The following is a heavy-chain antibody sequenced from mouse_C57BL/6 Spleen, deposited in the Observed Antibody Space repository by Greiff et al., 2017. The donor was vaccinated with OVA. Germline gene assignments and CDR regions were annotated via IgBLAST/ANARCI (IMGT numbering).Heavy chain of an antibody. V-gene: IGHV7-3*01. D-gene: IGHD3-2*01. Sequence: EVKLVESGGGLVQPGGSLSLSCAASGFTFTDYYMSWVRPPPGKALEWLGFIRNKANGYTTEYSASVKGRFTISRDHSQSILYRQMNALGAEDGATYYCARDRQRLDDGGKGTTLTGSS. J-gene: IGHJ2*01. CDR2: IRNKANGYTT. CDR1: GFTFTDYY. CDR3: ARDRQRLDD.